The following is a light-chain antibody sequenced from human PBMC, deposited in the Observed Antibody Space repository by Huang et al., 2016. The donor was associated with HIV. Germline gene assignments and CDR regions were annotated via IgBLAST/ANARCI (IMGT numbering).Light chain of an antibody. V-gene: IGKV3-15*01. Sequence: IVMTPSPGTLSVSPGERATLSCRASQSVGSTLAWYQQKPGQCPRLLIYGAATRATGIAARFSGSGSGTECTRTISSLQSEDFAVYYCQQYYKLYTFGQGTKLEIK. CDR3: QQYYKLYT. CDR2: GAA. J-gene: IGKJ2*01. CDR1: QSVGST.